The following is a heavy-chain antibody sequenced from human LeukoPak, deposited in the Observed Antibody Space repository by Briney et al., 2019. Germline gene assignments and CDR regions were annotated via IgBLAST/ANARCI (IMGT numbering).Heavy chain of an antibody. D-gene: IGHD7-27*01. V-gene: IGHV3-74*01. CDR2: INSDGSST. J-gene: IGHJ2*01. CDR3: ARDPSLNWGWDWYFDL. Sequence: GGSLRLSCVASGFTFSTYNMNWVRQAPGKGLVWVSRINSDGSSTSYADSVKGRFTISRDNAKNTLYLQMNSLRAEDTAVYYCARDPSLNWGWDWYFDLWGRGTLVTVSS. CDR1: GFTFSTYN.